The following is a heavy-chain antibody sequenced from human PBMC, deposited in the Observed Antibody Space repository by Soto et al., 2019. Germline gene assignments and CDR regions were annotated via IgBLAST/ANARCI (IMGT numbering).Heavy chain of an antibody. CDR3: ARKSYRVTVRPDDALDI. Sequence: ASVKVSCKASGYTFTSYGISWVRQAPGQGLEWMGWISAYNGDTNYAQKLQGRVTMTTDTSTSTAYMELRSLRSDDTAVYYCARKSYRVTVRPDDALDIWGQGTMVTVSS. J-gene: IGHJ3*02. CDR1: GYTFTSYG. CDR2: ISAYNGDT. V-gene: IGHV1-18*01. D-gene: IGHD3-16*02.